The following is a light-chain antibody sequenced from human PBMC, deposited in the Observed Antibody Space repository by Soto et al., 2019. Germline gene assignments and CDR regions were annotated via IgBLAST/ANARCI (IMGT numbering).Light chain of an antibody. CDR2: AAS. V-gene: IGKV1-8*01. J-gene: IGKJ5*01. CDR1: QGISSY. CDR3: QQYYSYPPIT. Sequence: AIRMTQSPSSLSASPGDRVTITCRASQGISSYLAWYQQKPGKAPKLLIYAASTLQSGVPSRFSGSGSGTDFTLTISCLQSEDFATYYCQQYYSYPPITFGQRTRLEIK.